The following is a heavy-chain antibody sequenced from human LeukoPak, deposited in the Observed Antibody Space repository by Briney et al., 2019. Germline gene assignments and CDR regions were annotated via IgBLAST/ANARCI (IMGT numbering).Heavy chain of an antibody. D-gene: IGHD3-22*01. V-gene: IGHV3-21*01. CDR3: ASLPITMIVVSDAFDI. J-gene: IGHJ3*02. CDR2: ISSSSSYI. CDR1: GFTFSSYS. Sequence: GGSLRPSCAASGFTFSSYSMNWVRQAPGKGLEWVSSISSSSSYIYYADSVKGRFTISRDNAKNSLYLQMNSLRAEDTAVYYCASLPITMIVVSDAFDIWGQGTMVTVSS.